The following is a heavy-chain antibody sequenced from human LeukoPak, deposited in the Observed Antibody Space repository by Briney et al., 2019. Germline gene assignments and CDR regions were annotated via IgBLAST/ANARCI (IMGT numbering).Heavy chain of an antibody. V-gene: IGHV4-61*02. CDR3: ARVFRYCSGGSCYSGVEY. J-gene: IGHJ4*02. Sequence: PSQTLSLTCTVSGGSISSGSYYWSWIRQPAGKGLEWIGRIYTSGSTNYNPSLKSRVTIPVDTSKNQFSLKLSSVTAADTAVYYCARVFRYCSGGSCYSGVEYWGQGTLVTVSS. CDR2: IYTSGST. CDR1: GGSISSGSYY. D-gene: IGHD2-15*01.